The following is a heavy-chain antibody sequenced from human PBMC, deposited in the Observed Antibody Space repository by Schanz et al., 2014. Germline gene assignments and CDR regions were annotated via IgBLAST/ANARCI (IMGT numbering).Heavy chain of an antibody. CDR1: GDTFISYT. CDR2: IIPITGIT. J-gene: IGHJ4*02. CDR3: ARTGYDPSLTH. Sequence: QVQLVQSGAEGPPPFSSFQVSWPSSGDTFISYTINWVRHAPGQGLEWMGRIIPITGITNYAQKFQGRVTFTADKSTSTAFLEVNSLRSEDTAVYYCARTGYDPSLTHWGQGTLVTVSS. D-gene: IGHD5-12*01. V-gene: IGHV1-69*02.